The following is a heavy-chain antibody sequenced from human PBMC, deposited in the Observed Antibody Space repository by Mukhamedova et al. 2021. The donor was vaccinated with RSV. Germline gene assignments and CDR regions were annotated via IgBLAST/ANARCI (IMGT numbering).Heavy chain of an antibody. Sequence: HGGTTKYNPSLKSRVTISADRSKNQFSLKLSFVTTADTAVYYCARGLDSTTGSYYGLDYWGQGTLVTVSS. J-gene: IGHJ4*02. V-gene: IGHV4-34*01. D-gene: IGHD1-26*01. CDR3: ARGLDSTTGSYYGLDY. CDR2: HGGTT.